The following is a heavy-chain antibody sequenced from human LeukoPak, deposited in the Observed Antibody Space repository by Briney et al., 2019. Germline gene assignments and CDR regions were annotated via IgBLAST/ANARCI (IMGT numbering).Heavy chain of an antibody. J-gene: IGHJ3*02. D-gene: IGHD6-13*01. V-gene: IGHV4-59*08. CDR2: IYYSGST. Sequence: SETLSLTCTVSGGSTSSYYWSWIRQPPGKGLEWIGYIYYSGSTNYYPSIKSRITISVDTSKNQFSLKLSSVTAADTAVYYCARHSGTAAVGMSAFDIWGQGTMVTVSS. CDR1: GGSTSSYY. CDR3: ARHSGTAAVGMSAFDI.